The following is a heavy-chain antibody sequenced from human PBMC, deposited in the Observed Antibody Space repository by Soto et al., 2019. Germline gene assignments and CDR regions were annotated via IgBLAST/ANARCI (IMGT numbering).Heavy chain of an antibody. CDR3: ARDLRVAVAGTPGWFDP. D-gene: IGHD6-19*01. J-gene: IGHJ5*02. Sequence: GGSLRLSXAASGFTLVDYTMHWVCKAPGKGLEWVSSISSSSSYIYYADSVKGRFTISRDNAKNSLYLQMNSLRAEDTAVYYCARDLRVAVAGTPGWFDPWGQGTLVTVSS. CDR1: GFTLVDYT. V-gene: IGHV3-21*01. CDR2: ISSSSSYI.